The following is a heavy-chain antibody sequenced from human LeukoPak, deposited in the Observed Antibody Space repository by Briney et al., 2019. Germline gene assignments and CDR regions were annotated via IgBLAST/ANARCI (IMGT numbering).Heavy chain of an antibody. Sequence: SETLSLTCTVSGGSISSYYWSWIRQPPGKGLEWIGYTYYSGSTNYNPSLKSRVTISVDTSKNQFSLKLSSVTAADTAVYYCARDKGSSGWYPNWFDPWGQGTLVTVSS. CDR2: TYYSGST. V-gene: IGHV4-59*01. CDR3: ARDKGSSGWYPNWFDP. D-gene: IGHD6-19*01. J-gene: IGHJ5*02. CDR1: GGSISSYY.